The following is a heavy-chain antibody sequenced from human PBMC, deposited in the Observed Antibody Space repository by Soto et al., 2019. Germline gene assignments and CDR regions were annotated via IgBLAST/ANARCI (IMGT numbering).Heavy chain of an antibody. J-gene: IGHJ3*02. D-gene: IGHD2-2*01. CDR3: ARIRVYCSSTSCYPDAFDI. Sequence: SGPTLVNPPQTLTLTCTFSGFSLSTSGMCVSWIRQPPGKALEWLARIDWDEDKYYSTTLKTRLTISNNTSKNQVVLTMTNIDPVDTATYFCARIRVYCSSTSCYPDAFDIWGQGTMVTVSS. CDR1: GFSLSTSGMC. CDR2: IDWDEDK. V-gene: IGHV2-70*11.